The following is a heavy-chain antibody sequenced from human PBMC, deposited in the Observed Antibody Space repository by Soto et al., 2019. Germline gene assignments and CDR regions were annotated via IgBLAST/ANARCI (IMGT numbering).Heavy chain of an antibody. D-gene: IGHD4-17*01. CDR2: INAGNGNT. CDR1: GYTVTSYA. CDR3: ARDTDYGDNTRPDQNWFDP. Sequence: ASVKVSCKASGYTVTSYAMHWVRQAPGQRLEWMGWINAGNGNTKYSQKFQGRVTITRDTSASTAYMELSSLRSEDTAVYYCARDTDYGDNTRPDQNWFDPWGQGTLVTVSS. V-gene: IGHV1-3*01. J-gene: IGHJ5*02.